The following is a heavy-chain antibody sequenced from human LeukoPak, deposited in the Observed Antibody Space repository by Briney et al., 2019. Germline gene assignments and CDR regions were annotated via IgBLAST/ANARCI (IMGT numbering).Heavy chain of an antibody. V-gene: IGHV3-23*01. CDR2: ISGSGGST. J-gene: IGHJ4*02. D-gene: IGHD4-17*01. CDR3: AKVRSGYGDYSGIDY. Sequence: GGSLRLSCAASGFTFSSYAMSWVRQAPGEGLEWVSAISGSGGSTYYADSVKGRFTISRDNSKNTLYLQMNSLRAEDTAVYYCAKVRSGYGDYSGIDYWGQGTLVTVSS. CDR1: GFTFSSYA.